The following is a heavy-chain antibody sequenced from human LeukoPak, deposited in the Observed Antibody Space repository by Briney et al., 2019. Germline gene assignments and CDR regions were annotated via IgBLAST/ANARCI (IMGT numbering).Heavy chain of an antibody. CDR1: GFTFSDYY. Sequence: GGSLRLSYAASGFTFSDYYMTWIRQAPGKGLEWLSYISSRGTVIYYADSVKGRFTVSRDNARNSLYLQVSSLRAEDTAVYYCARDSGGSWTTYDFWGQGTLVTVSS. J-gene: IGHJ4*02. CDR3: ARDSGGSWTTYDF. CDR2: ISSRGTVI. V-gene: IGHV3-11*01. D-gene: IGHD2-15*01.